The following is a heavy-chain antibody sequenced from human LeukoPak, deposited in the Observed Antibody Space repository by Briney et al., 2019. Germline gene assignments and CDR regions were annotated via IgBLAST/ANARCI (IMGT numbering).Heavy chain of an antibody. CDR2: IYYSGST. CDR3: ARVNLGYSSGLWHQPTANAFDI. V-gene: IGHV4-39*07. CDR1: GGSISSSSYY. J-gene: IGHJ3*02. D-gene: IGHD6-19*01. Sequence: SETLSLTCTVSGGSISSSSYYWGWIRQPPGKGLEWIGSIYYSGSTYYNPSLKSRVTISVDTSKNQFSLKLSSVTAADTAVYYCARVNLGYSSGLWHQPTANAFDIWGQGTMVTVSS.